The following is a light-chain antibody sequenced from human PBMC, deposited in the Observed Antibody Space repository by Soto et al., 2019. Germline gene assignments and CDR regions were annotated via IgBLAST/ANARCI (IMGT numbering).Light chain of an antibody. J-gene: IGKJ5*01. CDR3: QQYDILPIT. CDR2: DAS. CDR1: QDINIY. Sequence: DIQMTQSPSSLFVSVGDRVTITCQATQDINIYLNWYQQKPGKAPNLLIYDASNLEIGVPSRFSGSGSGTHFTFTISSLQTEDIGTYYCQQYDILPITFGRGTRREIK. V-gene: IGKV1-33*01.